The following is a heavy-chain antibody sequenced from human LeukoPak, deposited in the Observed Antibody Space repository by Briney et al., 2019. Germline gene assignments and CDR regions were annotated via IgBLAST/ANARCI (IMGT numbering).Heavy chain of an antibody. CDR1: GGSISSGSYY. D-gene: IGHD5-24*01. CDR2: IYHDGRT. J-gene: IGHJ4*02. CDR3: ARRERYNDY. V-gene: IGHV4-39*07. Sequence: SETLSLTCTVSGGSISSGSYYWSWIRQPLGKGLEWIGTIYHDGRTYFNPSLKSRVTISLDTSKNQFSLKLSSVTAADTAVYYCARRERYNDYWGQGTLVTVSS.